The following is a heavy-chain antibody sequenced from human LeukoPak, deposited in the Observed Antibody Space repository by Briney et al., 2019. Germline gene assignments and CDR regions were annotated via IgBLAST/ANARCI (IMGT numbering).Heavy chain of an antibody. D-gene: IGHD3-22*01. CDR1: GGSFSGYY. CDR2: INHSGST. Sequence: SETLSLTCAVYGGSFSGYYWSWIRQPPGKGLEWIGEINHSGSTNYNPSLKSRVTISVDTSKNQFSLKLSSVTAADTAVYYCARLDGYSTPYYSDYWGQGTLVTVSS. J-gene: IGHJ4*02. V-gene: IGHV4-34*01. CDR3: ARLDGYSTPYYSDY.